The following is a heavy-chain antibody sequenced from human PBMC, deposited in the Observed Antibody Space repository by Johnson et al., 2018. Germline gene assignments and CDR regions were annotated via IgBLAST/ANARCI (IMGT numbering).Heavy chain of an antibody. D-gene: IGHD4-23*01. J-gene: IGHJ3*02. Sequence: QVQLQESGGGLLQPGRSMRLSCAASGFAFSDYAVHWVRQAPGRGLEWVTLISSDGTIRYSADSVKGRFTISRDNSKKMVYLQMDSLRLEDTAVYSCARAPPYGGVAQWAFDIWGQGTMVTVSS. CDR2: ISSDGTIR. CDR3: ARAPPYGGVAQWAFDI. CDR1: GFAFSDYA. V-gene: IGHV3-30*01.